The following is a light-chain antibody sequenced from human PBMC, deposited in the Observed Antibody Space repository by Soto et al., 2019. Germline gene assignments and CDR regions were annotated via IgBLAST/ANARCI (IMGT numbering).Light chain of an antibody. V-gene: IGKV3-20*01. J-gene: IGKJ4*01. CDR1: QSVSSSY. CDR2: GAS. Sequence: EIVLTQSPGTLSLSPGERATLSCRASQSVSSSYLAWYQQKPGQAPRLLIYGASSRATGIPDRFSGSGSGTDFTLTISCLQSEDFAVFYCQQYDSSPLTFGGGTKVDIK. CDR3: QQYDSSPLT.